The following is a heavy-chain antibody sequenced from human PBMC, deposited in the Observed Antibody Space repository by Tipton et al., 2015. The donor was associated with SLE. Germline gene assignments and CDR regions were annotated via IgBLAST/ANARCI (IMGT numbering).Heavy chain of an antibody. Sequence: GLVKPSETLSLTCSIYGGSFGGYYWSWIRQPPGKGLEWIGEINHGGSTNYNPSLKSRVIISVDTSKNQFSLRLSSVTAADTAMYYCARHVGVAYYYAMDVWGQGTTVVISS. CDR1: GGSFGGYY. V-gene: IGHV4-34*10. CDR3: ARHVGVAYYYAMDV. J-gene: IGHJ6*02. CDR2: INHGGST. D-gene: IGHD2-15*01.